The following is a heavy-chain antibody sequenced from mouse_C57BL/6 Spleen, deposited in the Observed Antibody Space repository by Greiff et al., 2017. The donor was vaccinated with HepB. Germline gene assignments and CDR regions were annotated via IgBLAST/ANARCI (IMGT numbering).Heavy chain of an antibody. D-gene: IGHD1-1*01. J-gene: IGHJ4*01. CDR1: GFTFSSYA. CDR2: ISDGGSYT. Sequence: EVHLVESGGGLVKPGGSLKLSCAASGFTFSSYAMSWVRQTPEKRLEWVATISDGGSYTYYPDNVKGRFTISRDNAKNNLYLQMSHLKSEDTAMYYCALDYSYWGQGTSVTVSS. V-gene: IGHV5-4*01. CDR3: ALDYSY.